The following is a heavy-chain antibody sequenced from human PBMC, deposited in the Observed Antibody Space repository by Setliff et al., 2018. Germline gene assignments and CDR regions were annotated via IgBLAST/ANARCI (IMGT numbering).Heavy chain of an antibody. Sequence: GASVQVSCKASGYTLTNYYMHWVRQAPGQGLEWMGIINPSGGLTRYAQKFQGRVTMTRDTSTSTVYMDLSSLGSEDTAVYYCVRERRGGHFDYWGQGTLVTVSS. CDR2: INPSGGLT. CDR3: VRERRGGHFDY. V-gene: IGHV1-46*01. CDR1: GYTLTNYY. J-gene: IGHJ4*02.